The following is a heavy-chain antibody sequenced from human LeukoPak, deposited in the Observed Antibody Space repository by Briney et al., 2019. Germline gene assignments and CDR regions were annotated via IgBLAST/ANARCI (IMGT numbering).Heavy chain of an antibody. CDR2: IRYDGSNK. D-gene: IGHD3-10*01. J-gene: IGHJ6*03. Sequence: PGGSLRLSCAASGFTFSSYGMHWVRQAPGKGLEWVAFIRYDGSNKYYADSVKGRFTISRDNSKNTLYLQMNSLRAEDTAVYYCAKDLGFGSGSCPRHYMDVWGKGTTVTISS. CDR1: GFTFSSYG. CDR3: AKDLGFGSGSCPRHYMDV. V-gene: IGHV3-30*02.